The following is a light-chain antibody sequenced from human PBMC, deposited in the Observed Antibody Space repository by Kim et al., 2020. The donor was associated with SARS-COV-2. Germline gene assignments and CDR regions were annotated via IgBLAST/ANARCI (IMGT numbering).Light chain of an antibody. V-gene: IGLV6-57*03. Sequence: GKAVTISRPRPHGYIGSDFGEWDQQGPGSAPTTVIYEDNLRPSGVPDRFSGSIDSSSNSASLTISGLKTEDEADYYCQSYAGSAWVFGGGTQLTVL. CDR2: EDN. J-gene: IGLJ3*02. CDR1: HGYIGSDF. CDR3: QSYAGSAWV.